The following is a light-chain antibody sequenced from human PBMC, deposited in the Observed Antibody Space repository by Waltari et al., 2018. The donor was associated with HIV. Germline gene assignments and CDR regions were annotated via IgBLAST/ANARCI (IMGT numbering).Light chain of an antibody. CDR2: NTN. Sequence: QSVLTQPPSVSGAPGQRVTLSCTGGNYNIGTPEAPRYQQFPGTAPQLLIYNTNNRPSGVPDRFSGSKSGTSASLAITGLQADDEADYYCQSSDNTLSGSVFGGGTRLTVL. CDR1: NYNIGTPEA. V-gene: IGLV1-40*01. CDR3: QSSDNTLSGSV. J-gene: IGLJ2*01.